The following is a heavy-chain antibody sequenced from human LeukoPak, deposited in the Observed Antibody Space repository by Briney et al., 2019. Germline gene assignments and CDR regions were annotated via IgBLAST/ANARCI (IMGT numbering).Heavy chain of an antibody. D-gene: IGHD7-27*01. Sequence: QSGGSLRLSCAASGFTFSNYWMSWVRQAPGKGLEWVANIKQDRSEKYYVDSVKGRFTISRDNAKNSLYLQMNSLRAEDTAVYYCARWINWGEGYYYYYMDVWGKGTTVTVSS. CDR1: GFTFSNYW. V-gene: IGHV3-7*01. CDR2: IKQDRSEK. J-gene: IGHJ6*03. CDR3: ARWINWGEGYYYYYMDV.